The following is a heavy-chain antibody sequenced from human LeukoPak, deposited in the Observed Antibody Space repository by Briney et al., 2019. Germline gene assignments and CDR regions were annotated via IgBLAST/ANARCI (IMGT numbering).Heavy chain of an antibody. J-gene: IGHJ4*02. CDR1: GGSISSSY. Sequence: TSETLSLTCTVSGGSISSSYWSWIRQPPGKGLGWIGYIYYSGSTNYNPSLKSRVTISVDTSKNQFSLKLSSVTAADTAVYYCARLRITMVRGVIIHSFDYWGQGTLVTVSS. D-gene: IGHD3-10*01. CDR3: ARLRITMVRGVIIHSFDY. CDR2: IYYSGST. V-gene: IGHV4-59*08.